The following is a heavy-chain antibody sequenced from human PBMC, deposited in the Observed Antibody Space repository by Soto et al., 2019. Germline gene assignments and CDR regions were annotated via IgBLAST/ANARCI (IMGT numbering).Heavy chain of an antibody. CDR3: ARGYRQSGYSSSWVFDY. J-gene: IGHJ4*02. CDR1: GGSINSGGSY. Sequence: QVQLRESGPGLVKPSQTLSLTCTVSGGSINSGGSYWNWIRQHPGKGLEWIGYMYYSGSTYYNPFLRSRVILSADPSENPFSVKLSSVTAADTAVYFCARGYRQSGYSSSWVFDYWGQGTLVNVSS. D-gene: IGHD6-13*01. V-gene: IGHV4-31*03. CDR2: MYYSGST.